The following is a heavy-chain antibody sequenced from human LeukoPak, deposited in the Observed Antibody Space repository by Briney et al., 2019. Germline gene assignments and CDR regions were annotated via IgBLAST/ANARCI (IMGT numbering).Heavy chain of an antibody. V-gene: IGHV4-39*01. CDR3: ARPQADSSSFGHWFDP. D-gene: IGHD6-13*01. CDR2: NSGST. J-gene: IGHJ5*02. CDR1: GGSISSSSYY. Sequence: SETLSLTCTVSGGSISSSSYYWGWIRQPPGKGLEWIGSNSGSTYYNPSLKSRVTISVDTSKNQFSLKLSSVTAADTAVYYCARPQADSSSFGHWFDPWGQGTLVTVSS.